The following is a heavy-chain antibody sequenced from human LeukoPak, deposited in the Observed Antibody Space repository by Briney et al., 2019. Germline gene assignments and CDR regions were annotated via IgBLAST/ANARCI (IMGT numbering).Heavy chain of an antibody. D-gene: IGHD3-22*01. CDR2: IIPTFGTA. J-gene: IGHJ4*02. V-gene: IGHV1-69*05. Sequence: SVKVSCKASGGTFSSYAISWVRQAPGQGLEWMGGIIPTFGTANYAQKFQGRVTITTDESTSTAYMELSSLRSEDTAVYYCARSGNYYDSSGYPDLFDYWGQGTLVTVSS. CDR3: ARSGNYYDSSGYPDLFDY. CDR1: GGTFSSYA.